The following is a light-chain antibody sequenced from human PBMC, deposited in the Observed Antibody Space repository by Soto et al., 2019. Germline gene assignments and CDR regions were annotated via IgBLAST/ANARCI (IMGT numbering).Light chain of an antibody. J-gene: IGKJ5*01. CDR1: QNVLSN. CDR2: DAS. Sequence: IVLTQSPATLSVSPGERATLSCRASQNVLSNLAWYQQKPGQVPRLLMYDASNRATGVPARFSGSGSGTEFTLTISSLQSEDFAVYYCQQYNNWPPITFGQGTRLEIK. CDR3: QQYNNWPPIT. V-gene: IGKV3D-15*01.